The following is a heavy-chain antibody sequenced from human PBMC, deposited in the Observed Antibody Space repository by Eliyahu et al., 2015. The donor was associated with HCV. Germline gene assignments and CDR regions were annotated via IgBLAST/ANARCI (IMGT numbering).Heavy chain of an antibody. V-gene: IGHV3-72*01. CDR2: SRNKANSYTT. CDR3: VKLGSGNQFDY. J-gene: IGHJ4*02. CDR1: GFTFSDPY. D-gene: IGHD4-23*01. Sequence: EVQLVESGGGLVQPGGSLRLSCAASGFTFSDPYMDWVRQAPGKGLEWVGRSRNKANSYTTEYAASVKGRFTISRDESKNSLYLQMNSLKTEDTAVYYCVKLGSGNQFDYWGQGTLVTVSS.